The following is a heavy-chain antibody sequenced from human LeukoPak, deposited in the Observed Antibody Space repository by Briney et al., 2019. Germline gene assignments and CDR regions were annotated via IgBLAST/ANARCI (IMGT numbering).Heavy chain of an antibody. Sequence: SETLSLTCAVYGGSFSGYYWSWIRQPPGKGLEWIGEINHSGSTNYNPSLRSRVTISVDTSKNQFSLKLSSVTAADTAVYYCARAHGLYGGNSAYWGQGTLVTVSS. CDR3: ARAHGLYGGNSAY. J-gene: IGHJ4*02. CDR1: GGSFSGYY. V-gene: IGHV4-34*01. CDR2: INHSGST. D-gene: IGHD4-23*01.